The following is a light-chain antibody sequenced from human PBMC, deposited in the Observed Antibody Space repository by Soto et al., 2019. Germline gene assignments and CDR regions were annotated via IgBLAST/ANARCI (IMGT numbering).Light chain of an antibody. J-gene: IGKJ1*01. V-gene: IGKV1-39*01. CDR1: QTIIGY. Sequence: DIQMTQSPSSLSASIGDSVTITCRASQTIIGYLHWYQQKPGKAPRLLINAASNLQSGVPSRFRGSGSETDFTLTITSLQPEDFATYYCQQSYTTPRTFGQGTKVEIQ. CDR2: AAS. CDR3: QQSYTTPRT.